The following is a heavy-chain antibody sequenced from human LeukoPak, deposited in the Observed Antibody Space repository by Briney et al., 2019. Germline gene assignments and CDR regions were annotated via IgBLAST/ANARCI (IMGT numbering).Heavy chain of an antibody. CDR3: AKALHNSGWLHDFDY. Sequence: PGGSLRLSCAASGFTFRSYGMHWVRQAPGKGLEWVAFMSYDGSNKYYADSVKGRFTISRDSSKNTLYLQMNSLRAEDTAVYYCAKALHNSGWLHDFDYWGQGTLVTVSS. D-gene: IGHD6-19*01. CDR2: MSYDGSNK. J-gene: IGHJ4*02. CDR1: GFTFRSYG. V-gene: IGHV3-30*18.